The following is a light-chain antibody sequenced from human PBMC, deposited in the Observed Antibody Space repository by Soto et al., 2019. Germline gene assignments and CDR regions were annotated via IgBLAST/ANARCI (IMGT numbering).Light chain of an antibody. CDR1: QSVSSN. J-gene: IGKJ1*01. CDR3: QQYNNWRT. CDR2: GAS. Sequence: EIVMTQSPATLSVSPGERATLSCRASQSVSSNLAWYQQKPGQAPRLLIYGASTRATGIPARFSGSGSGTEFTLTISSLQSEDFAVYCCQQYNNWRTFXQGTKVDIK. V-gene: IGKV3-15*01.